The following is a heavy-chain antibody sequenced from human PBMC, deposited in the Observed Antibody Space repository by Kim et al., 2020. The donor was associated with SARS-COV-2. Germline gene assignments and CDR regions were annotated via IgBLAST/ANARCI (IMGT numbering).Heavy chain of an antibody. CDR1: GGSISSYY. CDR3: ARDRAVAGTIHYYYYGMDV. D-gene: IGHD6-19*01. CDR2: IYYSGST. J-gene: IGHJ6*02. Sequence: SETLSLTFTVSGGSISSYYWSWIRQPPGKGLEWIGYIYYSGSTNYNPSLKSRVTISVDTSKNQFSLKLSSVTAADTAVYYCARDRAVAGTIHYYYYGMDVWGQGTTVTVSS. V-gene: IGHV4-59*01.